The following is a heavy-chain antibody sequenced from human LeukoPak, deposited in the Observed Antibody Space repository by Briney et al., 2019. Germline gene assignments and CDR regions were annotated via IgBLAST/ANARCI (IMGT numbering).Heavy chain of an antibody. CDR2: MSNSGRTI. Sequence: GGSLRLSCAASGFTFSSFEMNWVRQAPGKGLEWVSYMSNSGRTIYYTDSVKGRFTISRDNAKNSLYLQMNSLRAEDTAVYYCARAMYGFDYWGQGTLVTVSS. D-gene: IGHD2-8*01. J-gene: IGHJ4*02. V-gene: IGHV3-48*03. CDR1: GFTFSSFE. CDR3: ARAMYGFDY.